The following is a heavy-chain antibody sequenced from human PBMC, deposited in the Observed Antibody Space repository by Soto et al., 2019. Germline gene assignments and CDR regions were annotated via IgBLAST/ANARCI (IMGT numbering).Heavy chain of an antibody. CDR2: IIPIFGTA. J-gene: IGHJ6*02. CDR1: GGTFSSYA. CDR3: ASSTGYCSSTSCSLYYYGMDV. D-gene: IGHD2-2*01. Sequence: ASVKVSCKASGGTFSSYAISWVRQAPGQGLEWMGGIIPIFGTANYAQKFQGRVTITADKSTSTAYMELSSLRSEDTAVYYCASSTGYCSSTSCSLYYYGMDVWGQGTTVTVSS. V-gene: IGHV1-69*06.